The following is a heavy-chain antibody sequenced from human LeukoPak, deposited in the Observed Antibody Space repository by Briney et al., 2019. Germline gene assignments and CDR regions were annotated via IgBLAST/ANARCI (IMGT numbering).Heavy chain of an antibody. D-gene: IGHD3-10*01. CDR1: GFTFSSYG. Sequence: PGGSLRLSCAASGFTFSSYGMHWVRQAPGKGLEWVAGITYDGSNKYYADSVKGRFTISRDNSKNTLYLQMNSLRAEDTAVYYCAKDSIHYGSGSSGGWFDPWGQGTLVTVSS. CDR3: AKDSIHYGSGSSGGWFDP. J-gene: IGHJ5*02. V-gene: IGHV3-30*18. CDR2: ITYDGSNK.